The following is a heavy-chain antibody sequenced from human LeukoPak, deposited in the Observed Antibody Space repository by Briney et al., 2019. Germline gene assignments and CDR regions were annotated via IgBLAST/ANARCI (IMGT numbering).Heavy chain of an antibody. J-gene: IGHJ4*02. CDR1: GFTVSSNY. Sequence: PGGSLRLSCAASGFTVSSNYMSWVRQAPGKGLEWVSVIYTGGSTHYADSVKGRFTISRDNSKNTLYLQMNSLRVEDTAVYYCARLWDDSSESEYYFDYWGQGTLVTVSS. CDR3: ARLWDDSSESEYYFDY. D-gene: IGHD3-22*01. V-gene: IGHV3-66*01. CDR2: IYTGGST.